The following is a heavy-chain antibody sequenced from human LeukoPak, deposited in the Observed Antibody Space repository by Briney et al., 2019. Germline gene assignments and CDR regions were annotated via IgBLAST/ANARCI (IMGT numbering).Heavy chain of an antibody. CDR3: TTALLYSGP. Sequence: GGSLRLSCAASGFTFSSYAMSWVRQAPGTGLEWVGRIKSKTDGGTTDYAAPVKGRFTISRDDSKNTLYLQMNSLKTEDTAVYYCTTALLYSGPWGQGTLVTVSS. CDR1: GFTFSSYA. J-gene: IGHJ5*02. CDR2: IKSKTDGGTT. V-gene: IGHV3-15*01. D-gene: IGHD2-8*01.